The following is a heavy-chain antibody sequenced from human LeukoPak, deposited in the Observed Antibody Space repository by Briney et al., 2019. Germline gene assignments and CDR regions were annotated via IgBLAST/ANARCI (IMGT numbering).Heavy chain of an antibody. V-gene: IGHV1-18*01. CDR3: AREIDCSSTSCYADGYFQH. Sequence: ASVKVSCKASGYTFTSYGISWVRQAPGQGLEWMGWISAYNGNTNYAQKLQGRVTMTTDTSTSTAYMELSSLRSEDTAVYYCAREIDCSSTSCYADGYFQHWGQGTLVTVSS. J-gene: IGHJ1*01. CDR1: GYTFTSYG. CDR2: ISAYNGNT. D-gene: IGHD2-2*01.